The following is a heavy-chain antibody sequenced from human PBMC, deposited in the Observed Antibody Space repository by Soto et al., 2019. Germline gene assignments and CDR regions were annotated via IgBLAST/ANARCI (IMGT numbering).Heavy chain of an antibody. V-gene: IGHV3-7*05. CDR1: GFNFSNYW. CDR3: ARCGDAYAEAYY. Sequence: EVHLGAYGGGLVQPGGSLRLSCSASGFNFSNYWMTWVRQAPGKGLQWVANINPDGSDKYYADSVKGRFALSRDNVKKSLYRQINRLRAKDTAVLDCARCGDAYAEAYYWGQGTLVTVSS. J-gene: IGHJ4*02. CDR2: INPDGSDK. D-gene: IGHD2-2*01.